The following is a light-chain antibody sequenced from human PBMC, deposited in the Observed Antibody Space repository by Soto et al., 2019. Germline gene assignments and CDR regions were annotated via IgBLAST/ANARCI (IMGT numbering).Light chain of an antibody. CDR2: KAS. Sequence: DIKMKHSPSILSASIGDRVNITCRTSQSISVWLAWYQQKPGKAPNLLIYKASSLESGVPSRFSGSGSGTEFTLTISSLQPDDFATYYCQQYNSYPGTFGHGTKVDI. CDR1: QSISVW. J-gene: IGKJ1*01. CDR3: QQYNSYPGT. V-gene: IGKV1-5*03.